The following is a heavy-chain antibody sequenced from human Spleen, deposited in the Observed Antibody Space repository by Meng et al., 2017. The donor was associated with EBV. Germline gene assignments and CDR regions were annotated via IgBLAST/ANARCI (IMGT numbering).Heavy chain of an antibody. J-gene: IGHJ4*02. CDR3: ARRGVDYYDSSAWG. D-gene: IGHD3-22*01. Sequence: QVELRGLGPVLVTPPGTLSLPCGVSVGSISSSTWWTWVRQPPGKGLEWIGEIYHGGDTNYNPSLKSRVTISVDKSKNQFSLKVRSVTAADTAVYYCARRGVDYYDSSAWGWGQGALVTVSS. CDR1: VGSISSSTW. V-gene: IGHV4-4*03. CDR2: IYHGGDT.